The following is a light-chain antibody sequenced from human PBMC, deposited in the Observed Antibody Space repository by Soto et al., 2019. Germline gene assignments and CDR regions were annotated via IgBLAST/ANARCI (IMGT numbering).Light chain of an antibody. CDR2: GKS. V-gene: IGKV3-15*01. CDR3: LQYNDWPYT. J-gene: IGKJ2*01. Sequence: EIVVTQSPATLSVSPGDRATVSCRASQNVGINLAWYQQKPGQAPRLLIYGKSTRATGIPARFSGIGSGTELTLAISSLQAEDFTVYYCLQYNDWPYTFGQGTKLEIK. CDR1: QNVGIN.